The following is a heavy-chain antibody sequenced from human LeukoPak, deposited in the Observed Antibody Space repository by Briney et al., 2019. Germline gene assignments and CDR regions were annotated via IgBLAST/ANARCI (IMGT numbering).Heavy chain of an antibody. Sequence: SETLSLTCTVSGGSNSSGDYYWSWIRQPPGKGLEWIGYIYYSGSTYYNPSLKSRVTISVDTSKNQFSLKLSSVTAADTAVCYCARGSGSYLNWFDPWGQGTLVTVSS. CDR2: IYYSGST. CDR1: GGSNSSGDYY. CDR3: ARGSGSYLNWFDP. V-gene: IGHV4-30-4*01. J-gene: IGHJ5*02. D-gene: IGHD1-26*01.